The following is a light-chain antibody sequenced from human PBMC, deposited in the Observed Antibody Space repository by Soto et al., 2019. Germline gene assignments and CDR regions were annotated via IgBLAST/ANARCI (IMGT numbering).Light chain of an antibody. CDR2: GES. Sequence: EIVLTQSPGTLSSSPGESATLSCRATQSVSANYLAWYQHKPGQAPRLLMYGESSRATGISDRFSGSGSGTDFTLTITRLEPEDFAAYYCHQYGSSPFTFGPGTKVEIK. CDR3: HQYGSSPFT. CDR1: QSVSANY. V-gene: IGKV3-20*01. J-gene: IGKJ3*01.